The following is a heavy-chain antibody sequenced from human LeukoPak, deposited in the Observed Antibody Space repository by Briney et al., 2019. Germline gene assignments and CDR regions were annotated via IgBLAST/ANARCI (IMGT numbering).Heavy chain of an antibody. CDR1: GFIFSSYA. CDR3: ARDRGDHYYLDC. D-gene: IGHD4-17*01. CDR2: IWYDGSSK. J-gene: IGHJ4*02. V-gene: IGHV3-33*01. Sequence: GGSLRLSCAASGFIFSSYAMHWVRQAPGKGLEWVAFIWYDGSSKYYAYSVKGRFTISRDNSKNTLYLQMNSLRVEDTGVYFYARDRGDHYYLDCWGQGTLVTVSS.